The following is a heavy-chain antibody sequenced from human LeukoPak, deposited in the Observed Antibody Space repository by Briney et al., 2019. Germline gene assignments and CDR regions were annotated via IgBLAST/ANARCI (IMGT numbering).Heavy chain of an antibody. CDR3: ATDLHCGGDCYSGFDY. CDR2: FDPEDGET. D-gene: IGHD2-21*02. J-gene: IGHJ4*02. Sequence: ASVKVSCKVSGYTLTELSMHWVRQAPGKGLEWMGGFDPEDGETIYAQNFQGRVTMTEDTSTDTAYMELSSLRSEDTAVYYCATDLHCGGDCYSGFDYWGQGTLVTVSS. V-gene: IGHV1-24*01. CDR1: GYTLTELS.